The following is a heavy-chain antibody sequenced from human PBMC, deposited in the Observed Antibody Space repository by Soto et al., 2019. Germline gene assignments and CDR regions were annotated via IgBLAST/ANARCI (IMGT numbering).Heavy chain of an antibody. CDR2: IDPSDSYT. D-gene: IGHD6-25*01. CDR1: GYSFTSYW. V-gene: IGHV5-10-1*01. CDR3: ARQAASAGYYYYGMDV. J-gene: IGHJ6*02. Sequence: GESLKISCKGSGYSFTSYWISWVRQMPGKGLEWMGRIDPSDSYTNYSPSFQGHVTISADKSISTAYLQWSSLKASDTAMYYCARQAASAGYYYYGMDVWGQGTTVTVS.